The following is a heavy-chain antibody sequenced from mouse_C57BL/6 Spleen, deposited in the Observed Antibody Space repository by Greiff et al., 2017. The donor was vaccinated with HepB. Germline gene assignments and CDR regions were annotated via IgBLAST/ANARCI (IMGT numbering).Heavy chain of an antibody. J-gene: IGHJ2*01. V-gene: IGHV1-55*01. CDR3: ASALYGSPLRD. D-gene: IGHD1-1*01. CDR1: GYTFTSYW. CDR2: IYPGSGST. Sequence: QVQLQQPGAELVKPGASVKMSCKASGYTFTSYWITWVKQRPGQGLEWIGDIYPGSGSTNYNEKFKSKATLTVYTSSSTAYMQLSSLTSDDSAVYYCASALYGSPLRDWGQGTTLTVSS.